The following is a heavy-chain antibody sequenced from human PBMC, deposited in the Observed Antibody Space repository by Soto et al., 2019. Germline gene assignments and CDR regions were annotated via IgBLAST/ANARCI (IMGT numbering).Heavy chain of an antibody. CDR2: INPNSGGT. CDR1: GYTFTGYY. V-gene: IGHV1-2*04. CDR3: ARSYYGSGSLFDY. Sequence: ASVKVSCKASGYTFTGYYMHWVRQAPGQGLEWMGWINPNSGGTNYAQKFQGWVTMTRDTSISTAYMELSRLRSDDTAVYYCARSYYGSGSLFDYWGQGTLVTSPQ. D-gene: IGHD3-10*01. J-gene: IGHJ4*02.